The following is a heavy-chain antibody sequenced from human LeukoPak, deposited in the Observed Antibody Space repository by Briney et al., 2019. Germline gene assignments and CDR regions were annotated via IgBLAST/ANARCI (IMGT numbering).Heavy chain of an antibody. CDR2: IYHSGRT. CDR3: ARHHNPSWYAYYFDF. J-gene: IGHJ4*02. Sequence: SETLSLTCTVSGGSISSGTYYWGWIRQPPGPGLEWIGSIYHSGRTYFNPSLKSRVTISVDTTKNQFSLRLSSVTAADTAVYYCARHHNPSWYAYYFDFWGQGTLVTVFS. V-gene: IGHV4-39*01. CDR1: GGSISSGTYY. D-gene: IGHD6-13*01.